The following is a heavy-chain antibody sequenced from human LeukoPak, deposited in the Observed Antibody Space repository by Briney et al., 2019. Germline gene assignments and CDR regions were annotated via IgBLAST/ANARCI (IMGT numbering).Heavy chain of an antibody. CDR2: IYYSGST. J-gene: IGHJ3*02. CDR3: ARTGYGRNAFDI. Sequence: SETLSLTCTVSGGSISSSSYYWGWIRQPPGKELEWIGSIYYSGSTYYNPSLKSRVTISVDTSKNQFSLKLSSVTAADTAVYYCARTGYGRNAFDIWGQGTMVTVSS. D-gene: IGHD5-12*01. CDR1: GGSISSSSYY. V-gene: IGHV4-39*01.